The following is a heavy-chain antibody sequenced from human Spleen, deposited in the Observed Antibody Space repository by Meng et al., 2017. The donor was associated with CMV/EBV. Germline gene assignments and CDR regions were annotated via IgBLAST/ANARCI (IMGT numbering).Heavy chain of an antibody. CDR3: TRGLVEVPAAGDYYYFYGMDV. J-gene: IGHJ6*02. CDR1: GFTVDDYA. Sequence: SLKISCAASGFTVDDYAMHWVRQAPGKGLEWVSGISWNSGSIGYAGSVEGRFTISRDNAKNSVFLQMNSLRVEDTAVYYCTRGLVEVPAAGDYYYFYGMDVWGQGTAVTVSS. V-gene: IGHV3-9*01. CDR2: ISWNSGSI. D-gene: IGHD2-2*01.